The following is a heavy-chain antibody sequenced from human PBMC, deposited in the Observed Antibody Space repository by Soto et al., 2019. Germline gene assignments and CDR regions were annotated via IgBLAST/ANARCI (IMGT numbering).Heavy chain of an antibody. D-gene: IGHD3-3*01. Sequence: PGGSLRLSCAASGFTFSSYARSWVRQAPGKGLERVSAISGSGGSTYYADSVKGRFTISRDNSKNTLYLQMNSLRAEDTAVYYCAIVHYDSWGVYGDSWNGLFDSWGQGALVTVSS. V-gene: IGHV3-23*01. CDR2: ISGSGGST. J-gene: IGHJ5*01. CDR3: AIVHYDSWGVYGDSWNGLFDS. CDR1: GFTFSSYA.